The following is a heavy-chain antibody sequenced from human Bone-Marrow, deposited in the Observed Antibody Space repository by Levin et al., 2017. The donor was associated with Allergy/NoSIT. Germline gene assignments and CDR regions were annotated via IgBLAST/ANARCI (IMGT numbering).Heavy chain of an antibody. Sequence: SQTLSLTCTVSGGSMSSDYWSWIRQSPGKGLEWIGYIYYSGSTLHNPSLKSRITLSVDTSKNQFSLKLRSVTAADTAVYYCARAVARGGRFVHYYYVMDVWGQGTTVTVS. CDR2: IYYSGST. J-gene: IGHJ6*02. CDR1: GGSMSSDY. CDR3: ARAVARGGRFVHYYYVMDV. D-gene: IGHD3-10*01. V-gene: IGHV4-59*01.